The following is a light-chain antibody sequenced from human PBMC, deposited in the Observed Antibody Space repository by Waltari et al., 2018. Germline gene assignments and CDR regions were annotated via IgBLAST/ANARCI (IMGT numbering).Light chain of an antibody. Sequence: SYVLTQPPSVSVAPGAPATITCGGDRTGMRPVHWYQQRAGQAPRLVISYNTVRPSGIPERFSGSTSGTTSTLTISRVEAGDEADYYCQVWDRSRDHVFGAGTKVTVL. J-gene: IGLJ1*01. CDR3: QVWDRSRDHV. CDR2: YNT. V-gene: IGLV3-21*04. CDR1: RTGMRP.